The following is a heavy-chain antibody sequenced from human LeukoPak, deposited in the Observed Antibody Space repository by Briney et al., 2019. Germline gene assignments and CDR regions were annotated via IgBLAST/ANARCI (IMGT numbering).Heavy chain of an antibody. J-gene: IGHJ4*02. CDR1: GFTFSDYA. D-gene: IGHD6-13*01. CDR2: ISGSGAGT. V-gene: IGHV3-23*01. Sequence: PWGSLRLSCTVSGFTFSDYAISWVRQAPGKGLEWVPCISGSGAGTYYADSVKGRFTISGDNSKNKLDVQMNNLRVEDTAVYFCARNGRNIAATGYYFHYWGQGTLVTASS. CDR3: ARNGRNIAATGYYFHY.